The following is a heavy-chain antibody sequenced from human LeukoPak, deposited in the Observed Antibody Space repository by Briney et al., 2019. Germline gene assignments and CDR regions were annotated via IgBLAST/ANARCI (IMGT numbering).Heavy chain of an antibody. Sequence: ASVKVSCKASGYTFTSYGISWVRQAPGQGLEWMGWISAYNGNTNYAQKLQGRVTMTTDTSTSTAYTELRSLRSDDTAVYYCARVGGSWKDIHNNWFDPWGQGTLVTVSS. CDR1: GYTFTSYG. D-gene: IGHD1-1*01. CDR2: ISAYNGNT. CDR3: ARVGGSWKDIHNNWFDP. J-gene: IGHJ5*02. V-gene: IGHV1-18*01.